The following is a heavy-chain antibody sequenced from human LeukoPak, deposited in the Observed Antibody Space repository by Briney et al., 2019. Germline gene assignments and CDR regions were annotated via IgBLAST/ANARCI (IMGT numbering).Heavy chain of an antibody. CDR2: FKSKVAGGTT. CDR1: GFTFSVTW. Sequence: GGSLRLSCSASGFTFSVTWMSWVRQAPGRGLEWVGRFKSKVAGGTTDYAAPVAGRFTISRDDSKNMLYLQMNSLKTEDTGVYYCTRGAPQADVFDIWGQGTMVTVSS. CDR3: TRGAPQADVFDI. V-gene: IGHV3-15*01. J-gene: IGHJ3*02. D-gene: IGHD1-26*01.